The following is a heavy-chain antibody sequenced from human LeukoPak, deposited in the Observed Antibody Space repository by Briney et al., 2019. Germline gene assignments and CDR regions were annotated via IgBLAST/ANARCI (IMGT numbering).Heavy chain of an antibody. CDR2: ISSSGSTI. CDR1: GFAFTGYS. CDR3: ARPMSGYSFDH. V-gene: IGHV3-48*01. J-gene: IGHJ4*02. D-gene: IGHD3-10*02. Sequence: PGGSLRLSCAASGFAFTGYSMRCVRQAPGKGLEWLSYISSSGSTIYYADSVKGRFTIPRDSAKNSLYLQMNSLRAEDTAVYYCARPMSGYSFDHWGQGTLVTVSS.